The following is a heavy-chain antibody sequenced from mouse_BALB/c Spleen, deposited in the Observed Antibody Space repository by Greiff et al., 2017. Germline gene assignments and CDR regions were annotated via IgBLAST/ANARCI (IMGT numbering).Heavy chain of an antibody. Sequence: EVQGVESGGGLVKPGGSLKLSCAASGFTFSSYAMSWVRQTPEKRLEWVASISSGGSTYYPDSVKGRFTISRDNARNILYLQMSSLRSEDTAMYYCARVEEVVFAYWGQGTLVTVSA. CDR3: ARVEEVVFAY. J-gene: IGHJ3*01. CDR1: GFTFSSYA. V-gene: IGHV5-6-5*01. D-gene: IGHD1-1*01. CDR2: ISSGGST.